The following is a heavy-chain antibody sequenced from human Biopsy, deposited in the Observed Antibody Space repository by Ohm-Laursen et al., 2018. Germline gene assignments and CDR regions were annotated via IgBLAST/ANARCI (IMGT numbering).Heavy chain of an antibody. Sequence: TLSLTCFVSAGSISNNNYYWGWIRQPPGKGLEWIGSIFYRGSTHYKPSLKSRVNISVDTSKNQFSLKLNSVTAADTAVYYCARDYDTSGYYYVSWGQGTLVTVSS. CDR1: AGSISNNNYY. CDR2: IFYRGST. V-gene: IGHV4-39*01. J-gene: IGHJ5*02. D-gene: IGHD3-22*01. CDR3: ARDYDTSGYYYVS.